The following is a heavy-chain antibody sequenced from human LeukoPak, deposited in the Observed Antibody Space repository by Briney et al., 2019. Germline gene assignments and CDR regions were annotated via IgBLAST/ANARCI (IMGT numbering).Heavy chain of an antibody. V-gene: IGHV3-30*03. CDR3: TTAPRRGDP. CDR2: ISYDGSNK. J-gene: IGHJ5*02. Sequence: PGGSLRLSCAASGFTPSSYGMHWVRQAPGKGLEWVAVISYDGSNKYYADSVKGRFTISRDNSKNTLYLQMNSLKTEDTAVYYCTTAPRRGDPWGQGTLVTVSS. D-gene: IGHD3-10*01. CDR1: GFTPSSYG.